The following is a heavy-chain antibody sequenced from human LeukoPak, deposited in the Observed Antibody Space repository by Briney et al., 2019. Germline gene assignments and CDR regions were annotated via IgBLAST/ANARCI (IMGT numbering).Heavy chain of an antibody. CDR3: ARGGPQLVVVPAALLLDY. D-gene: IGHD2-2*01. CDR1: GFIFSGYW. J-gene: IGHJ4*02. CDR2: INQDGSER. V-gene: IGHV3-7*01. Sequence: GGSLRLSCAASGFIFSGYWMTWVRQAPGKGLEWVANINQDGSERYYGDSVKGRFTISRDNSKNTLYLQMNSLRAEDTAVYYCARGGPQLVVVPAALLLDYWGQGTLVTVSS.